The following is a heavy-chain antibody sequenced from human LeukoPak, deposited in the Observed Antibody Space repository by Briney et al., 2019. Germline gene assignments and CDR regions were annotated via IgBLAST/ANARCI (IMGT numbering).Heavy chain of an antibody. D-gene: IGHD5-12*01. V-gene: IGHV4-59*01. J-gene: IGHJ4*02. Sequence: KASETLSLTCTVSGGSISSYYWSWIRQPPGKGLEWIGYIYYSGSTNYNPSLKSRVTISVDTSKNQFSLKLSSVTAADTAVYYCASRGYGYRPGYFDYWGQGTLVTVSS. CDR1: GGSISSYY. CDR3: ASRGYGYRPGYFDY. CDR2: IYYSGST.